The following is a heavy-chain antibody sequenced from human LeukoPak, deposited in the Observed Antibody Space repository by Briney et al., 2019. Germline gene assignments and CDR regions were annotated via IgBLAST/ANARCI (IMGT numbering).Heavy chain of an antibody. CDR1: GGSFSGYY. CDR3: AREEAGYCSSTSCSRGAFDI. D-gene: IGHD2-2*01. J-gene: IGHJ3*02. CDR2: INHSGST. V-gene: IGHV4-34*01. Sequence: SDTLSLTCAVYGGSFSGYYGSWTRQPPGKGLKCIGEINHSGSTNYNPSLKSRVTISVDTSKNQLSLKLSSVTAADTAVYYCAREEAGYCSSTSCSRGAFDIWGQGTMVTVSS.